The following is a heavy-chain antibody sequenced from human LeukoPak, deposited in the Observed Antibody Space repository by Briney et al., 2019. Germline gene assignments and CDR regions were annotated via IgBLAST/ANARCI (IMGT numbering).Heavy chain of an antibody. CDR2: IYTSGST. Sequence: PSETLSLTCTVSGGSISSYYWSWIRQPAGKGLEWIGRIYTSGSTNHNPSLKSRVTISVDTSKNQFSLKLSSVTAADTAVYYCASGGVSDFWSGYYDYWGQGTLVTVSS. CDR1: GGSISSYY. CDR3: ASGGVSDFWSGYYDY. J-gene: IGHJ4*02. V-gene: IGHV4-4*07. D-gene: IGHD3-3*01.